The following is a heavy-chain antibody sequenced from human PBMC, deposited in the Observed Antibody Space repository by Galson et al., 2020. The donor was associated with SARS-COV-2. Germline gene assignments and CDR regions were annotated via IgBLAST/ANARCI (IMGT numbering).Heavy chain of an antibody. CDR3: ARISSRPHYYDSSGYPGGFDY. J-gene: IGHJ4*02. Sequence: KMSGPTLVKPTETLTLTCTVSGFSLSNARMGVSWIRQPPGKALEWLAHIFSNDEKSYSTSLKSRLTISKDTSKSQVVLTMTNMDPVDTATYYCARISSRPHYYDSSGYPGGFDYWGQGTLVTVSS. CDR2: IFSNDEK. V-gene: IGHV2-26*01. CDR1: GFSLSNARMG. D-gene: IGHD3-22*01.